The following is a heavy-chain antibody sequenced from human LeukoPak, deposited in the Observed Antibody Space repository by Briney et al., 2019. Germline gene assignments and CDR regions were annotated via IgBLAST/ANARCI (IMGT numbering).Heavy chain of an antibody. CDR1: GFTFSSYS. Sequence: GGSLRLSCAASGFTFSSYSMNWVRQAPGKGLEWVSYISSSSSTIYYADSVKGRFTISRDNAKNSLYLQMNSLRAEDTAVYYCARYGSGSYNLYYYYMDVWGKGTTVTVSS. V-gene: IGHV3-48*01. CDR2: ISSSSSTI. CDR3: ARYGSGSYNLYYYYMDV. D-gene: IGHD3-10*01. J-gene: IGHJ6*03.